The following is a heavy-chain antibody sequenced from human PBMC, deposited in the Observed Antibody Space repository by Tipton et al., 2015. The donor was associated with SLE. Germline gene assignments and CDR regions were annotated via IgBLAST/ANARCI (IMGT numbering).Heavy chain of an antibody. V-gene: IGHV5-51*03. D-gene: IGHD1-26*01. J-gene: IGHJ4*02. CDR1: GYSFTSYW. CDR2: IYPGDSDT. Sequence: QLVQSGAEVKKPGESLKISCKGSGYSFTSYWIGWVRQMPGQGLERTGIIYPGDSDTRYSPTFQGQVTISPDKSISTAYLQWSSLKASVTAMYYGAVRGYSGSYSDYWGQGTLVTVSS. CDR3: AVRGYSGSYSDY.